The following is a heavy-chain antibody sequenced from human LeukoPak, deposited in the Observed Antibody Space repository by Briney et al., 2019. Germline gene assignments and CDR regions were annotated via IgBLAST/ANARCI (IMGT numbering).Heavy chain of an antibody. CDR2: ISSSSNYI. V-gene: IGHV3-21*01. Sequence: PGGSLRLSCAASGFTFSSYTMTWVRQAPGKGLEWVSSISSSSNYIYYVDSVKGRFTSSRDNAKNSLYLQMNSLRAEDTAVYYCARDLMELPLWGQGTLVTVSS. J-gene: IGHJ4*02. D-gene: IGHD1-26*01. CDR3: ARDLMELPL. CDR1: GFTFSSYT.